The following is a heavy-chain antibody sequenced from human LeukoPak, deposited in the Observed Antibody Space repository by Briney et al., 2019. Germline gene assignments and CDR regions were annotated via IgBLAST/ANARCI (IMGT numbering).Heavy chain of an antibody. V-gene: IGHV1-8*01. CDR2: MNPNSGNT. CDR3: ARGRIIDYYYYYMDV. J-gene: IGHJ6*03. CDR1: GYTFTSYD. Sequence: ASVKVSCKASGYTFTSYDINWVRQATGQGLEWMGWMNPNSGNTGYAQKFQGRVTMTRNTSISTAYMELSSLRSEDTAVYYCARGRIIDYYYYYMDVWGKGTTVTVSS.